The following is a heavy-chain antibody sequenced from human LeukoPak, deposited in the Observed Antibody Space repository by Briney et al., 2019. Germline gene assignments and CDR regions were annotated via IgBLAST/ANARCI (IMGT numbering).Heavy chain of an antibody. CDR1: GFTFDDYT. CDR3: AELGITMIGGV. Sequence: GGSLRLSCAASGFTFDDYTMHWVRQAPGKGLEWVSLISWDGGSTYYEDSVKGRFTISRDNAKNSLYLQMNSLRAEDTAVYYCAELGITMIGGVWGKGTTVTISS. D-gene: IGHD3-10*02. J-gene: IGHJ6*04. CDR2: ISWDGGST. V-gene: IGHV3-43*01.